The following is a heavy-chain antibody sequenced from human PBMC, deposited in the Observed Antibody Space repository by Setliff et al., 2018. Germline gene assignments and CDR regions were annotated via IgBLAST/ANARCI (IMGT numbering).Heavy chain of an antibody. D-gene: IGHD5-18*01. J-gene: IGHJ2*01. V-gene: IGHV1-69*13. Sequence: ASVKVSCKTSGGTFKNHAISWVRQAPGQGLEWMGGTIPMFDRPNYAQKFQGRVAITADESTNTAYIEVSSLRSDDTAVYYCATIYGYNSLDWYSDLWGRGTLVTVSS. CDR3: ATIYGYNSLDWYSDL. CDR1: GGTFKNHA. CDR2: TIPMFDRP.